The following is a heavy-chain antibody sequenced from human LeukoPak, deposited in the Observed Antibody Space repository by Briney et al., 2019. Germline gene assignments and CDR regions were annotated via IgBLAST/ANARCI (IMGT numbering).Heavy chain of an antibody. D-gene: IGHD3-3*01. Sequence: SETLSLTCTVSGGSISSYYWSWIRQPPGKGLEWIGYIYYSGSTNYNPSLKSRVTISVDTSKNQFPLKLSSVTAADTAVYYCARAYYDFWSGTNWYFDLWGRGTLVTVSS. V-gene: IGHV4-59*01. CDR3: ARAYYDFWSGTNWYFDL. J-gene: IGHJ2*01. CDR1: GGSISSYY. CDR2: IYYSGST.